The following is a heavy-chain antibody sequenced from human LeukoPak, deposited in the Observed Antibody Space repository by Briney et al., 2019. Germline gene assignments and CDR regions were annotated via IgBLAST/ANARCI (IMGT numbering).Heavy chain of an antibody. CDR2: ISGSGGST. J-gene: IGHJ4*02. CDR1: GFTFSSYA. D-gene: IGHD2-8*02. Sequence: GGSLRLSCAASGFTFSSYAMGSVRQAPGKGLEWDSAISGSGGSTNYAHSVKGQFPISRDNSKNRLYLQMNCLRAEDTAVYYCAKDSSLVADDYWGQGTLVTVSS. CDR3: AKDSSLVADDY. V-gene: IGHV3-23*01.